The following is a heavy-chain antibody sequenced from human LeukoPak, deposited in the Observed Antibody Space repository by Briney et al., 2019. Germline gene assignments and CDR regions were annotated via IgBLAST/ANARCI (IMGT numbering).Heavy chain of an antibody. CDR3: ARGDIAAAPDY. D-gene: IGHD6-13*01. J-gene: IGHJ4*02. CDR2: IIPIFGTA. V-gene: IGHV1-69*13. Sequence: EASVKVSCKASGGTFSSYAISWVRQAPGQGLEWMGGIIPIFGTANYAQKFQGRVTITADESTSTAYMEPSSLRSDDTAVYYCARGDIAAAPDYWGQGTLVTVSS. CDR1: GGTFSSYA.